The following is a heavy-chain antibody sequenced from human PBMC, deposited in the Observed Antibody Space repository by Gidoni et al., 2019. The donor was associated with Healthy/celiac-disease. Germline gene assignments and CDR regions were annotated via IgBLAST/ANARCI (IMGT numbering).Heavy chain of an antibody. CDR2: ISWNSGSI. J-gene: IGHJ6*02. Sequence: EVQLVESGGGLVQPGRSLRLSCAASGFPFDDYAMHWVRQAPGKGLEWVSGISWNSGSIGYADSVKGRFTISRDNAKNSLYLQMNSLRAEDTALYYCAKDIAVYYGMDVWGQGTTVTVSS. CDR1: GFPFDDYA. V-gene: IGHV3-9*01. CDR3: AKDIAVYYGMDV.